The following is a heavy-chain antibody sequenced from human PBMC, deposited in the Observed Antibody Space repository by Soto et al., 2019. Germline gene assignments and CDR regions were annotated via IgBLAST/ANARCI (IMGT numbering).Heavy chain of an antibody. Sequence: SEPLSLTCAVYDGSCRDYCWSWIRKPPGKGLEWIGEINHSGSANYNRSLKSRVTISVDTSKNQFSLKLSSVTAADTAVYYCARVLRGYDFWSGYYHTAFDIWGHGTMVTVSS. CDR2: INHSGSA. J-gene: IGHJ3*02. CDR1: DGSCRDYC. CDR3: ARVLRGYDFWSGYYHTAFDI. V-gene: IGHV4-34*01. D-gene: IGHD3-3*01.